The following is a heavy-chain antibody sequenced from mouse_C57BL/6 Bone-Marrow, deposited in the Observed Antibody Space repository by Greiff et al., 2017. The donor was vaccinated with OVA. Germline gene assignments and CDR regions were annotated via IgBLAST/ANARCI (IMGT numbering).Heavy chain of an antibody. CDR2: INPSNGGT. D-gene: IGHD1-1*01. CDR3: AMGYYYGSSFHWYFDV. CDR1: GYTFTSYW. V-gene: IGHV1-53*01. J-gene: IGHJ1*03. Sequence: QVQLQQSGTELVKPGASVKLSCKASGYTFTSYWMHWVKQRPGQGLEWIGNINPSNGGTNYNEKFKSKATLTVDKSSSTAYMQLSSLTSEDSAVYYCAMGYYYGSSFHWYFDVWGTGTTVTVSS.